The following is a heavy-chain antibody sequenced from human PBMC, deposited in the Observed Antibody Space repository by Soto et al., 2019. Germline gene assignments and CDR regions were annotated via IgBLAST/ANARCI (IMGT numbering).Heavy chain of an antibody. CDR3: AGRPPSSYYGGSGTFDY. CDR2: AYHSGST. Sequence: QLQLQESGPGLVRPSGTLSLTCAVSGGFTSTNNWWSWVRQPPGKGLEWIGDAYHSGSTEYNPSLKSRVSISVDKAKNQISLKLTSATAPDTAVYFCAGRPPSSYYGGSGTFDYWGQGTLVTVSS. CDR1: GGFTSTNNW. V-gene: IGHV4-4*02. D-gene: IGHD3-10*01. J-gene: IGHJ4*02.